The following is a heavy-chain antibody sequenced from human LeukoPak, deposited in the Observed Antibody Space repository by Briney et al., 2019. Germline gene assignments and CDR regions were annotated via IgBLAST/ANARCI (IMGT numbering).Heavy chain of an antibody. D-gene: IGHD2-2*01. Sequence: ASVKVSCKASGYTFTSYAMNWVRQAPGQGLEWMGWINTNTGNPTYAQGFTGRFVFSLDTSVSTAYLQISSLKAEDTAVYYCARTRRYCSSTSCYVNWFDPWGQGTLVTVSS. CDR2: INTNTGNP. V-gene: IGHV7-4-1*02. J-gene: IGHJ5*02. CDR1: GYTFTSYA. CDR3: ARTRRYCSSTSCYVNWFDP.